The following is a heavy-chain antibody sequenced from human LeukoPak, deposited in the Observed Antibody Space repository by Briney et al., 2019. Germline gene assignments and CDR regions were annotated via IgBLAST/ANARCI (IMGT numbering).Heavy chain of an antibody. V-gene: IGHV1-69*13. D-gene: IGHD1-26*01. CDR3: ARDTPPDSGSHGWFDP. Sequence: SVKVSCKASGYTFTSYGISWVRQAPRQGLEWTGVIIPIFGTANYAQKFQGRVTITSDESTSTAYMELSSLRSEDTAVYYCARDTPPDSGSHGWFDPWGQGTLVTVPS. CDR1: GYTFTSYG. CDR2: IIPIFGTA. J-gene: IGHJ5*02.